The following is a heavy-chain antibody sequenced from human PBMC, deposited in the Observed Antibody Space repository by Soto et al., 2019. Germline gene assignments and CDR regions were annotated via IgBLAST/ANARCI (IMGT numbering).Heavy chain of an antibody. CDR1: GGPFSGYY. V-gene: IGHV4-34*01. Sequence: QVQLQQWGAGLLKPSETLSLTCAVYGGPFSGYYWSWIRQPPGKGLEWIGEINHSGSTNYNPSLKSRVTISVDTSKNQFSLKLSSVTAADTAVYYCARGFGGNYYYYYMDVWGKGTTVTVSS. J-gene: IGHJ6*03. D-gene: IGHD1-1*01. CDR3: ARGFGGNYYYYYMDV. CDR2: INHSGST.